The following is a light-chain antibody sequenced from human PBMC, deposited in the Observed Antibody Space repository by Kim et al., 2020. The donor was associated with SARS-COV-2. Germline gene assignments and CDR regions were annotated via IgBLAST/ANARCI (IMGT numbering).Light chain of an antibody. CDR1: QSVSSSY. CDR3: QQYGSSPPFT. V-gene: IGKV3-20*01. J-gene: IGKJ2*01. Sequence: EIVLTQSPGTLSSSPGERATLSCRASQSVSSSYLAWYQQKPGQAPRLLIYGASSRATGIPDRFSGSGSGTDFTLTISRLEPEDFAVYYCQQYGSSPPFTFGQGTKREI. CDR2: GAS.